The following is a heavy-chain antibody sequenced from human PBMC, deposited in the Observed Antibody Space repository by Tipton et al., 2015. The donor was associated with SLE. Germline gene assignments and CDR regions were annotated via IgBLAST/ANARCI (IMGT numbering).Heavy chain of an antibody. CDR2: IIPLFGSA. D-gene: IGHD6-6*01. J-gene: IGHJ1*01. V-gene: IGHV1-69*01. Sequence: QLVQSGAEVQKPGSSVRVSCKPSGGTFSSYAFSWVRQAPGQGLEWMGGIIPLFGSADYPQKFQGRVTITADESTNTAYMELSSLRYDDTAVYYCATSYSTSTAEYFRHWGQGTLVVVSS. CDR3: ATSYSTSTAEYFRH. CDR1: GGTFSSYA.